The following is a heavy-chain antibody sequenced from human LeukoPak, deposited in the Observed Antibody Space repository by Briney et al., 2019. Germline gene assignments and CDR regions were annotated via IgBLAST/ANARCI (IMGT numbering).Heavy chain of an antibody. Sequence: GSLRLSCAASGFTVSSNYMSWVRQPPGKGLEWIGEINHSGSTNYNPSLKSRVTISVDTSKNQFSLKLSSVTAADTAVYYCARRAVTFDYWGQGTLVTVSS. CDR1: GFTVSSNY. CDR2: INHSGST. J-gene: IGHJ4*02. V-gene: IGHV4-34*01. D-gene: IGHD4-17*01. CDR3: ARRAVTFDY.